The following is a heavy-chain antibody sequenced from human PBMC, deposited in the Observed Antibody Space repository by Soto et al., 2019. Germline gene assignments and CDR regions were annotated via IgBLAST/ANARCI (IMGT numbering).Heavy chain of an antibody. V-gene: IGHV1-69*01. Sequence: QVQLVQSGAEVKKPGSSVKVSCKASGGTFSSYAISWVRQAPGQGLEWMGGIIPIFGTANYAQKFQGRVTTTADESTSTAYMELSSLRSEDTAVYYCARSSSSATASHYYYYGMDVWGQGTTVTVSS. CDR2: IIPIFGTA. D-gene: IGHD6-6*01. CDR3: ARSSSSATASHYYYYGMDV. J-gene: IGHJ6*02. CDR1: GGTFSSYA.